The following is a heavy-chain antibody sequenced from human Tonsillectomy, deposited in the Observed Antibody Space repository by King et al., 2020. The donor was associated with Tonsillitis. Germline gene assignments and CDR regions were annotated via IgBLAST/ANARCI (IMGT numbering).Heavy chain of an antibody. Sequence: QVQLVESGAEVKKPGASVKVSCKASGYTFTVYYIHWVRQAPGQGLEWMGRINPNSGGTNYAQKFQGRVTMTRDTSISTAYMELSRLRSDDTVVYYCAREGTTVENFDYWGQGNLVTVSS. CDR2: INPNSGGT. D-gene: IGHD1-7*01. J-gene: IGHJ4*02. V-gene: IGHV1-2*05. CDR1: GYTFTVYY. CDR3: AREGTTVENFDY.